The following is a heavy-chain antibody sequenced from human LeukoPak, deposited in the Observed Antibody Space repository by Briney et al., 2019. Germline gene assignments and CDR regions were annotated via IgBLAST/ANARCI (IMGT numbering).Heavy chain of an antibody. Sequence: PSETLSLTCAASGGSISSYYWSWIRQPAGKGLEWIGRIYTSGSTNYNPSLKSRVTMSVDTSKNQFSLKLSSVTAADTAVYYCAREGGQHTIFGVALYPFDYWGQGTLVTVSS. J-gene: IGHJ4*02. D-gene: IGHD3-3*01. CDR3: AREGGQHTIFGVALYPFDY. CDR2: IYTSGST. V-gene: IGHV4-4*07. CDR1: GGSISSYY.